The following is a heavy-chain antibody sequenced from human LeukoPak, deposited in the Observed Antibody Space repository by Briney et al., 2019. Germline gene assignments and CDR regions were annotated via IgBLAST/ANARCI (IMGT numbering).Heavy chain of an antibody. Sequence: GGSLRLSCAASGFTISSNYMNWVRQAPGKGLEWGSVIFNSGDTYYADSVKGRFTISRDTSKNTLYLQMNSLRVDDTAVYYCARDPAPATGAFDIWGQGTMVIIS. CDR1: GFTISSNY. J-gene: IGHJ3*02. V-gene: IGHV3-53*01. CDR2: IFNSGDT. CDR3: ARDPAPATGAFDI. D-gene: IGHD1-1*01.